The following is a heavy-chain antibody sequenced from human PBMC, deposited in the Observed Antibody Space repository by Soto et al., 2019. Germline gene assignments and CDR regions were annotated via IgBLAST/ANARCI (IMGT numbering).Heavy chain of an antibody. D-gene: IGHD6-13*01. CDR1: GYTLTSYG. Sequence: GASVKVSCKASGYTLTSYGISWVRQAPGQGLEWMGWISAYNGNTNYAQKLQGRVTMTTDTSTSTAYMELRSLRSDDTAVYYCARDQLARDYYYYGMDVWGQGTTVTVSS. CDR2: ISAYNGNT. CDR3: ARDQLARDYYYYGMDV. J-gene: IGHJ6*02. V-gene: IGHV1-18*04.